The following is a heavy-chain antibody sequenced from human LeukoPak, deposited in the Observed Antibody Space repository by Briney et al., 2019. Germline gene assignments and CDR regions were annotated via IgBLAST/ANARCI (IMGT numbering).Heavy chain of an antibody. D-gene: IGHD3-10*01. CDR1: GYTFTGCY. CDR3: ARVPYGSGSYYDY. J-gene: IGHJ4*02. CDR2: INPNSGGT. Sequence: ASVKVSCKASGYTFTGCYMHWVRQAPGQGLEWMGWINPNSGGTNYAQKFQGRVTMTRDTSISTAYMELSRLRSDDTAVYYCARVPYGSGSYYDYWGQGTLVTVSS. V-gene: IGHV1-2*02.